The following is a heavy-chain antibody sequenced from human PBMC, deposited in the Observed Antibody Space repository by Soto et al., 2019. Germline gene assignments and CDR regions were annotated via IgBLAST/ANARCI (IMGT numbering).Heavy chain of an antibody. J-gene: IGHJ4*02. CDR2: FYYSGSA. CDR1: GFSVTNYY. Sequence: SETLSLTCSVSGFSVTNYYWSWIRQPPGKGLEWIGHFYYSGSANYNPSLKSRVTISADTSKNQFSLKLSSVTAADTAVYYCVRVPWYWGPGSLVTVSS. V-gene: IGHV4-59*02. CDR3: VRVPWY.